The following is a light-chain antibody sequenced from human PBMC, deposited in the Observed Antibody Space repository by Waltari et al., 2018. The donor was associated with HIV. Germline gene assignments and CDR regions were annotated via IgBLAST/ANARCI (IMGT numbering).Light chain of an antibody. CDR1: QSVLFSSNNKNY. V-gene: IGKV4-1*01. Sequence: DIVMTQSPDSLAVSLGERATINCKSSQSVLFSSNNKNYLAWYQKKPGHPPKLLINWASTRESGVPDRFSGSGSGTDFTLTISSLQAEDVAVYYCHQYYSTPITFGQGTRLEIK. CDR2: WAS. CDR3: HQYYSTPIT. J-gene: IGKJ5*01.